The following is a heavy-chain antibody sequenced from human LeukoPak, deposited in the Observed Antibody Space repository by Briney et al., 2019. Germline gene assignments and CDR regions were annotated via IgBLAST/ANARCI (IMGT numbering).Heavy chain of an antibody. CDR1: GYSFTNYW. V-gene: IGHV5-51*01. Sequence: GESLKISCKGSGYSFTNYWIGWVRQMPGKGLEWMGIIYPGDSDTRYSPSFQGQVTTSADKSISTAYLQWSSLKASDTAMYYCARHGYSSSSPNNWFDPWGQGTLVTVSS. CDR2: IYPGDSDT. D-gene: IGHD6-6*01. CDR3: ARHGYSSSSPNNWFDP. J-gene: IGHJ5*02.